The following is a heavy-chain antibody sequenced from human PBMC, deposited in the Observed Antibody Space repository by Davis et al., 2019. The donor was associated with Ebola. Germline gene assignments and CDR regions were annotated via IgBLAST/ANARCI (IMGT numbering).Heavy chain of an antibody. D-gene: IGHD3-3*01. Sequence: PSETLSLTCTVSGGSISSHYWRWIRQPPGKGLEWIGYIYYSGSTNYNPSLKSRVTISVDTSKNQFSLKLSSVTAADTAVYYCASTSTYYDFWSGYRAYYYYGMDVWGQGTTVTVSS. CDR1: GGSISSHY. CDR3: ASTSTYYDFWSGYRAYYYYGMDV. J-gene: IGHJ6*02. CDR2: IYYSGST. V-gene: IGHV4-59*11.